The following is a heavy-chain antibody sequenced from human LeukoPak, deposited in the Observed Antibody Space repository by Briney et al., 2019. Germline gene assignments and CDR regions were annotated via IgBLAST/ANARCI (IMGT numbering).Heavy chain of an antibody. V-gene: IGHV4-61*02. CDR1: GGSINSGSQY. D-gene: IGHD4-17*01. CDR2: IYTSGGT. CDR3: ARVGSDYLSFDY. J-gene: IGHJ4*02. Sequence: SQTLSLTCTVSGGSINSGSQYWSWIRQPAGKGLEWIGRIYTSGGTNYNPSLKSRVTISVDTSKNQFSLKLSSVTAAGTAVYYCARVGSDYLSFDYWGQGTLVTVSS.